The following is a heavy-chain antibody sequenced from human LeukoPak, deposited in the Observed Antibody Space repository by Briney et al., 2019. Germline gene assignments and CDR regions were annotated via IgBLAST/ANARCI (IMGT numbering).Heavy chain of an antibody. V-gene: IGHV3-21*01. J-gene: IGHJ5*02. CDR2: ISSSSSYI. CDR3: ARDPIYYDSREPNWFDP. CDR1: GFTFTSYS. D-gene: IGHD3-22*01. Sequence: GGSLRLSCAASGFTFTSYSTSWVRQAPGKGLEWVSSISSSSSYIYYADSVKGRFAISRDNAKNSLYLQMNSLRAEDTAVYYCARDPIYYDSREPNWFDPWGQGTLVTVSS.